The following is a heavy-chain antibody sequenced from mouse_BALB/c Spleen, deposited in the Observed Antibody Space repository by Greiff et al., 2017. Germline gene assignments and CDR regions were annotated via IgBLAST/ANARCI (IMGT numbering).Heavy chain of an antibody. V-gene: IGHV1S81*02. D-gene: IGHD1-1*01. CDR3: ARGGYYGSSRYFDV. Sequence: VQLQQPGAELVKPGASVKLSCKASGYTFTSYWMHWVKQRPGQGLEWIGEINPSNGRTNYNEKFKSKATLTVDKSSSTAYMQLSSLTSEDSAVYYCARGGYYGSSRYFDVWGAGTTVTVSS. J-gene: IGHJ1*01. CDR2: INPSNGRT. CDR1: GYTFTSYW.